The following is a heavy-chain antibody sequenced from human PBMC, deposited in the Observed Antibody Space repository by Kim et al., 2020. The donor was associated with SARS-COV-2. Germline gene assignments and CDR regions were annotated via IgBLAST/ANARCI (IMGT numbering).Heavy chain of an antibody. J-gene: IGHJ5*02. Sequence: ASVKVSCKASGYTFTSYAMHWVRQAPGQRLEWMGWINAGNGNTKYSQKFQGRVTITRDTSASTAYMELSSLRSEDTAVYYCARDLIRPGYLGENWFDPWGQGTLVTVSS. D-gene: IGHD3-16*01. CDR2: INAGNGNT. CDR1: GYTFTSYA. CDR3: ARDLIRPGYLGENWFDP. V-gene: IGHV1-3*01.